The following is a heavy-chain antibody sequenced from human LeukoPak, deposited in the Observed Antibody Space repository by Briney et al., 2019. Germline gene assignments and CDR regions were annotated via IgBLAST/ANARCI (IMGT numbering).Heavy chain of an antibody. J-gene: IGHJ4*02. V-gene: IGHV4-59*02. CDR1: GASVSSSH. D-gene: IGHD1-14*01. Sequence: SETLSLTCSVSGASVSSSHCKWIRQPPGKGLDWIGYIYYSGSTNFNPSLKVRVNISVDTSETQFSLQVTSVSAADNAVNYCERGPTGCSFDQWGQGTLVTVSS. CDR3: ERGPTGCSFDQ. CDR2: IYYSGST.